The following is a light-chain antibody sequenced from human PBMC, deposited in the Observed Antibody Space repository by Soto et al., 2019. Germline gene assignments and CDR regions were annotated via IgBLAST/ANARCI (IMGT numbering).Light chain of an antibody. J-gene: IGKJ4*01. CDR3: QQYYSIPLT. CDR1: QSVLYSSNNKNY. CDR2: WAS. Sequence: DIVMTQSPDSLAVSLGERATINCKSSQSVLYSSNNKNYLAWYQQKPGQPPKLLFYWASTRKSGVPDRFSGSGSGTDFTLTISSLQAEDVAVYYCQQYYSIPLTFGGGTKVEIK. V-gene: IGKV4-1*01.